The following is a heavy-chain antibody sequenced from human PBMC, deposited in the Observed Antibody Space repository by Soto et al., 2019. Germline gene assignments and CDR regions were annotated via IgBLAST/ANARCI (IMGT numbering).Heavy chain of an antibody. V-gene: IGHV4-59*01. Sequence: SLTCDVSGDSISTYYRSWLRQPPGKGLEWIGYVYYSGSTLYNPSLESRVTLSIDMSKKQVSLKLNSVIAADTAVYYCARTRMIESWIDYWGHGTLVTVSS. J-gene: IGHJ4*01. CDR2: VYYSGST. CDR1: GDSISTYY. D-gene: IGHD2-21*01. CDR3: ARTRMIESWIDY.